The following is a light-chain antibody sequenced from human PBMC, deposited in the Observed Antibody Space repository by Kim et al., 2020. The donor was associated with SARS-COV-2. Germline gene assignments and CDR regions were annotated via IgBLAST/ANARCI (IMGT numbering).Light chain of an antibody. J-gene: IGLJ2*01. CDR2: EVT. CDR3: SSYAGTNNLV. CDR1: NSDVGGDNY. Sequence: GQSVTISCTGTNSDVGGDNYVSWYQQYPGKAPKVMIYEVTKRPSGVPDRFSGSKSGNTASLTVSGLQAEDEADYYCSSYAGTNNLVFGGGTQLTVL. V-gene: IGLV2-8*01.